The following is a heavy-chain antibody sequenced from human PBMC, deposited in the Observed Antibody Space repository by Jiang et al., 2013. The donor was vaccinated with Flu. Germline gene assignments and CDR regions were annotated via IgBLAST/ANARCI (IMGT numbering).Heavy chain of an antibody. CDR1: GGSISGYT. Sequence: GLLKPSETLFLTCTVSGGSISGYTWSWVRQPAGKGLEWIGRIYFSGSANYNAALGSRVSMSMYASENQFSLRLSSVTAADTAVYYCARGVVGATAFAYWGQGILVTVSS. J-gene: IGHJ4*02. V-gene: IGHV4-4*07. CDR3: ARGVVGATAFAY. CDR2: IYFSGSA. D-gene: IGHD1-26*01.